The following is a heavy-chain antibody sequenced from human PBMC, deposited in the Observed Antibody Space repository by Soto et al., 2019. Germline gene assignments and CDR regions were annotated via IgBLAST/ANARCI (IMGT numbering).Heavy chain of an antibody. Sequence: PGGSLRLSCAASGFTLRDYAMSWVRQAPEKGLEWVSAISGSGGSTYYADSVKGRFTISRDNSKNTLYLQMNSLRAEDTAVYYCAKGYSSSWLFDYWGQGTLVTVSS. D-gene: IGHD6-13*01. CDR1: GFTLRDYA. J-gene: IGHJ4*02. V-gene: IGHV3-23*01. CDR3: AKGYSSSWLFDY. CDR2: ISGSGGST.